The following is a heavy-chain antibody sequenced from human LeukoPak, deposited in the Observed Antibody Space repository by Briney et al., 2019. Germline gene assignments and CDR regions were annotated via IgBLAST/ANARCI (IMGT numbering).Heavy chain of an antibody. V-gene: IGHV1-18*01. CDR2: ISAYNGNT. CDR3: ARAPTVYCSSTSCLYNWFDP. Sequence: GASVKVSCKASGYTFTSYGFSWVRQAPGQGLEWMGWISAYNGNTNYAQKFQGRVTMTTDTFTNTAYMELRSLRSDDTAVYYCARAPTVYCSSTSCLYNWFDPWGQGTLVTVSS. J-gene: IGHJ5*02. CDR1: GYTFTSYG. D-gene: IGHD2-2*01.